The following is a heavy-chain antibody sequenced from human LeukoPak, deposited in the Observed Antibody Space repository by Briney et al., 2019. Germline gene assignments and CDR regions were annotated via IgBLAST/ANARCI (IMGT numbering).Heavy chain of an antibody. CDR1: GFTFSSYA. CDR2: ISGSGGST. D-gene: IGHD4-17*01. J-gene: IGHJ4*02. V-gene: IGHV3-23*01. Sequence: GSLRLSCAASGFTFSSYAMSWVRQAPGKGLEWVSAISGSGGSTYYADSVKGRFAISRDNSKNTLYLQMNSLRAEDTAVYYCANNLYGDYLETWGQGTLVTVSS. CDR3: ANNLYGDYLET.